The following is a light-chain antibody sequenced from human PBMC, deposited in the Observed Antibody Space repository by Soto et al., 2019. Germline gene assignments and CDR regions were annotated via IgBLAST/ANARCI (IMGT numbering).Light chain of an antibody. V-gene: IGLV2-14*03. CDR1: SSDVGGYNY. CDR3: ASFTRSVTVV. CDR2: DVN. Sequence: QSALTQPASVSGSPGQSITISCAGTSSDVGGYNYVSWYQQHPGKVPRLIISDVNKRPSGVSDRFSGSKSGNTASLTTSGLQAEDEADYYCASFTRSVTVVFGGGTKRTVL. J-gene: IGLJ2*01.